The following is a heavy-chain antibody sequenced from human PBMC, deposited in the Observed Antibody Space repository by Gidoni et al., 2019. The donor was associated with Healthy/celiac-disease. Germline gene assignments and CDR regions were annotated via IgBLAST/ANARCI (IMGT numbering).Heavy chain of an antibody. Sequence: QVQLVESGGGVVQPGRSLRLSCAASGFTFSSYGMHWVRQAPGKGLEWVAVIWYDGSNKYYADSVKGRFTISRDNSKNTLYLQMNSLRAEDTAVYYCARDLEEWFGELSGPLSIPYYYYYGMDVWGQGTTVTVSS. V-gene: IGHV3-33*01. D-gene: IGHD3-10*01. CDR2: IWYDGSNK. CDR3: ARDLEEWFGELSGPLSIPYYYYYGMDV. CDR1: GFTFSSYG. J-gene: IGHJ6*02.